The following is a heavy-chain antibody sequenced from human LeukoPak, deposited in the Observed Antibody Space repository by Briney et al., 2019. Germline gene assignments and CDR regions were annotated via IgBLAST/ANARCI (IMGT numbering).Heavy chain of an antibody. Sequence: GGSLRLSCAASGFTFSNYAVHWVRQAPGKGLQWVAVISYDGSNKYYADSVKGRFAISRDNSKNTLYLQMNSLRAEDTVVYYCARSPKSSSSWFDFWGQGTLVTVSS. D-gene: IGHD6-13*01. CDR1: GFTFSNYA. J-gene: IGHJ4*02. CDR3: ARSPKSSSSWFDF. V-gene: IGHV3-30*01. CDR2: ISYDGSNK.